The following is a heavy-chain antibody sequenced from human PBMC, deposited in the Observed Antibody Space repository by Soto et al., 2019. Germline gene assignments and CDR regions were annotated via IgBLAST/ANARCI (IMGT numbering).Heavy chain of an antibody. CDR3: AREDRLVTSFEAFDI. J-gene: IGHJ3*02. CDR2: ISSSSSYI. D-gene: IGHD3-9*01. Sequence: GGSLRLSCAASGFTFSSYSMNWVRQAPGKGLEWVSSISSSSSYIYYADSVKGRFTISRDNAKNSLYLQMNRLTAEDSGVYYLAREDRLVTSFEAFDIWGQGTMVTVSS. CDR1: GFTFSSYS. V-gene: IGHV3-21*01.